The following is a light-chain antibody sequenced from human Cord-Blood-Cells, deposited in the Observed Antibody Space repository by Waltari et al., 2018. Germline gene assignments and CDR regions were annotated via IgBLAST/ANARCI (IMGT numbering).Light chain of an antibody. CDR2: EGS. CDR3: CSYAGSSTYV. CDR1: SSDVGSYNL. J-gene: IGLJ1*01. V-gene: IGLV2-23*01. Sequence: QSALTQPASVSGSPGQSITISCTGTSSDVGSYNLLSWYQQPPGKAPKLMIYEGSKRPSGVSNRFSGSKSGNTASLTISGLQAEDEADYYCCSYAGSSTYVFGTGTKVTVL.